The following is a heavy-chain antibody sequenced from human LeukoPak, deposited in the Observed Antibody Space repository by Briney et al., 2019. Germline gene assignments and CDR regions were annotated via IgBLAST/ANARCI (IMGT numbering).Heavy chain of an antibody. V-gene: IGHV3-30*18. CDR2: ISYDGSNK. CDR3: AKGSIFGVVNDY. Sequence: PGRSLRLSCAASGFTFSSYGMHWVRQAPGKGLEWVAVISYDGSNKYYAGSVKGRFTISRDNSKNTLYLQMNSLRAEDTAVYYCAKGSIFGVVNDYWGQGTLVTVSS. J-gene: IGHJ4*02. CDR1: GFTFSSYG. D-gene: IGHD3-3*01.